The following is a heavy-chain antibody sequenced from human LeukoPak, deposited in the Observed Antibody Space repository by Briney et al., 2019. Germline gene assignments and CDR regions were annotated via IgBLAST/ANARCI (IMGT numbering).Heavy chain of an antibody. CDR2: ISYDGSNK. V-gene: IGHV3-30*03. Sequence: GGSLRLSCAASGFTFSSYGMHWVRQAPGKGLEWVAVISYDGSNKYYADSVKGRFTISRDNSKNTLYLQMNSLRAEDTAVYYCARDPGDWGQGTLVTVSS. D-gene: IGHD1-14*01. CDR1: GFTFSSYG. J-gene: IGHJ4*02. CDR3: ARDPGD.